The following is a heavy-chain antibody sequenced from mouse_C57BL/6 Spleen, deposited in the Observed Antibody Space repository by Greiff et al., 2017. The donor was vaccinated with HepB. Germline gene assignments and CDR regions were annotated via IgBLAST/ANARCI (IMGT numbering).Heavy chain of an antibody. CDR3: ARQGEFPFAY. Sequence: VQVVESGPGLVAPSQSLSITCTVSGFSLTSYGVHWVRQPPGKGLEWLVVIWTDGSTTYNSALKSRLSISKANSKSHVFLKMNSLQTDDTAMYDCARQGEFPFAYWGQGTLVTVSA. CDR1: GFSLTSYG. J-gene: IGHJ3*01. CDR2: IWTDGST. V-gene: IGHV2-6-1*01.